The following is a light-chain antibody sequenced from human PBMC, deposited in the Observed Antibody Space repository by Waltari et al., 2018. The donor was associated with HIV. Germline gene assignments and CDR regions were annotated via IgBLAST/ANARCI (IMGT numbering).Light chain of an antibody. CDR3: MQATQFPQYT. CDR2: KLS. J-gene: IGKJ2*01. Sequence: IVMTQTPLSSPVTLGQPASISCRSSQSLVHSDGNPYLSWLQQRPGQSPRLLIYKLSNRFSGVPDRFSGSGAGTDFTLKISRVEAEDVGVYYCMQATQFPQYTFGQGTKLEIK. CDR1: QSLVHSDGNPY. V-gene: IGKV2-24*01.